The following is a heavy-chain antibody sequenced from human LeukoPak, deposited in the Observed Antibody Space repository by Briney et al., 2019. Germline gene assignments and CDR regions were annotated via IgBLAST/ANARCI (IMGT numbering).Heavy chain of an antibody. CDR1: GGSMSNGRYY. Sequence: TPSETLSLTCSVSGGSMSNGRYYWGWIRQSPGKGLEWMGTIYNSGRTYDNPALKSRVTISVDTSKNQFSLKLRSVTAADTAVYYCARISSSNWYNERGAFDVWGQGTMVTVSS. V-gene: IGHV4-39*07. CDR3: ARISSSNWYNERGAFDV. D-gene: IGHD6-13*01. J-gene: IGHJ3*01. CDR2: IYNSGRT.